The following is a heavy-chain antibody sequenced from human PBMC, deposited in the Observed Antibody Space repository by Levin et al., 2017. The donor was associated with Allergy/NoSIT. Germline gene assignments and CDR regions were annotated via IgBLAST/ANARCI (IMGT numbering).Heavy chain of an antibody. V-gene: IGHV4-30-4*01. J-gene: IGHJ4*02. D-gene: IGHD3-10*01. CDR1: GGSISSGDYY. CDR3: AREGAGSGSYIDY. Sequence: SETLSLTCTVSGGSISSGDYYWSWIRQPPGKGLEWIGYIYYSGSTYYNPSLKSRVTISVDTSKNQFSLKLSSVTAADTAVYYCAREGAGSGSYIDYWGQGTLVTVSS. CDR2: IYYSGST.